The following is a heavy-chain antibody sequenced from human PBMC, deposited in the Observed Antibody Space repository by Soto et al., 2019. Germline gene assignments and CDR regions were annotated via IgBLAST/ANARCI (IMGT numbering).Heavy chain of an antibody. CDR3: ARGVGSSPPRY. D-gene: IGHD3-9*01. V-gene: IGHV4-59*01. Sequence: SETLSLTCTISGGSISVYYWSWIRQSPRQGLEWIGYVYDNGRPYYSPSLKSRVTISADTSKNQISLKLTSATAADTAFYYWARGVGSSPPRYWGRGTLVTVS. J-gene: IGHJ4*02. CDR1: GGSISVYY. CDR2: VYDNGRP.